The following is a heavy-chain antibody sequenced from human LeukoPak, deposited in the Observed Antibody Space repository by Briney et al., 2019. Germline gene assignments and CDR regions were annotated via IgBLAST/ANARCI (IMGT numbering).Heavy chain of an antibody. CDR2: ISPSGGIT. Sequence: GGSLRLSCAASGFTFSSHGMNWVRQAPGKGLEWVSGISPSGGITYYTDSVKGRFTISRDNSKNTLYLQMNSLRADDTAVYYCSKDRFGSFYYFDYWGQGTLVTVSS. J-gene: IGHJ4*02. D-gene: IGHD3-3*01. V-gene: IGHV3-23*01. CDR1: GFTFSSHG. CDR3: SKDRFGSFYYFDY.